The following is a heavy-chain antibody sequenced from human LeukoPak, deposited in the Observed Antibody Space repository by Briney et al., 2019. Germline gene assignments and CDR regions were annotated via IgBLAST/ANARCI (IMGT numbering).Heavy chain of an antibody. Sequence: PGGSLRLSCAASGFTFSSYAMSWVRQAPGKGLEWVSAISGSGSSTYYADSVKGRFTISRDSSKNTLYLQMNSLRAEDTAVYYCAKGGAYYGSGSYGDCWGQGTLVTVSS. D-gene: IGHD3-10*01. J-gene: IGHJ4*02. CDR2: ISGSGSST. CDR1: GFTFSSYA. V-gene: IGHV3-23*01. CDR3: AKGGAYYGSGSYGDC.